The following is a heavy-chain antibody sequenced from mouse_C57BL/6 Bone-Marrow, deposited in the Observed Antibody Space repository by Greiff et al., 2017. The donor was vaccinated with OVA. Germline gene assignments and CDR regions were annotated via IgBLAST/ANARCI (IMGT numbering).Heavy chain of an antibody. CDR2: INPSSGYT. D-gene: IGHD2-3*01. CDR3: ARIYDGYYVEFDY. V-gene: IGHV1-4*01. CDR1: GYTFTSYT. J-gene: IGHJ2*01. Sequence: VQGVESGAELARPGASVKMSCKASGYTFTSYTMHWVKQRPGQGLEWIGYINPSSGYTKYNQKFKDKATLTADKSSSTAYMQLSSLTSEDSAVYYCARIYDGYYVEFDYWGQGTTLTVSS.